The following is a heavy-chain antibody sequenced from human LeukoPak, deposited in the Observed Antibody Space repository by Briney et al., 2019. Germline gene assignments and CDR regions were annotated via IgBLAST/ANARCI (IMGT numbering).Heavy chain of an antibody. CDR2: ISSSGSTI. Sequence: PGGSLRLSCAASGFTFSSYEMNWVRQAPGKGLEWVSYISSSGSTIYYADSVKGRFTISRDNARNSLYLQMNSLRAGDTAVYYCASVGLDGDPGDEFDYWGQGTLVTVSS. CDR3: ASVGLDGDPGDEFDY. D-gene: IGHD4-17*01. J-gene: IGHJ4*02. CDR1: GFTFSSYE. V-gene: IGHV3-48*03.